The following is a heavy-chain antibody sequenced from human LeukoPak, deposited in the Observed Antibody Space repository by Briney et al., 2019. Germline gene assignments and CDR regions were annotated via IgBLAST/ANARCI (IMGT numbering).Heavy chain of an antibody. CDR1: GISLSNYA. CDR3: AKRGLVIRGILVIGYHQEAYHYDF. Sequence: GGSLRLSCVVSGISLSNYAMTWVRQAPGKGLEWVSYISERGGSTTYADSVKGRFTISRDTSLNTLYLQMNKLRAEDTALYFCAKRGLVIRGILVIGYHQEAYHYDFWGQGVLVTVSS. D-gene: IGHD3-10*01. CDR2: ISERGGST. V-gene: IGHV3-23*01. J-gene: IGHJ4*02.